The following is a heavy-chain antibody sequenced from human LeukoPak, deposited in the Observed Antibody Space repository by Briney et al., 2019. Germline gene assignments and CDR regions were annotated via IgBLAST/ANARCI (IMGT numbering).Heavy chain of an antibody. Sequence: GGSLRLSCAASGFTFSSYWMHWVRQAPGKGLVWVSRINSDGSSTSYADSVKGRFTISRDNSKNTLYLQMNSLRAEDTAVYYCAKVGYGDYEYYYYYMDVWGKGTTVTISS. CDR2: INSDGSST. CDR3: AKVGYGDYEYYYYYMDV. V-gene: IGHV3-74*01. D-gene: IGHD4-17*01. CDR1: GFTFSSYW. J-gene: IGHJ6*03.